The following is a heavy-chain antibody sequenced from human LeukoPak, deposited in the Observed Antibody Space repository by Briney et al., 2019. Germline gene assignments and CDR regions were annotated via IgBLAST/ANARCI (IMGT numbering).Heavy chain of an antibody. CDR2: INHSGST. J-gene: IGHJ4*02. CDR1: GGSFSGYY. V-gene: IGHV4-34*01. D-gene: IGHD3-22*01. CDR3: ARDLTYYYDSSGYSHDDY. Sequence: PSETLSLTCAVYGGSFSGYYWSWIRQPPGKGLEWIGEINHSGSTNYNPSLKSRVTISVDTSKNQFSLKLSSVTAADTAVYYCARDLTYYYDSSGYSHDDYWGQGTPVTVSS.